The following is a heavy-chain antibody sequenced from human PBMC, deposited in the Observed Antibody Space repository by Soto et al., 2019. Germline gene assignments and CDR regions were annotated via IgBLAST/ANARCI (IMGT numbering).Heavy chain of an antibody. Sequence: SETLSLTCAVSGGSISSGGYSWSWIRQPPGKGLEWIGYIYHSGSTYYNPSLKSRVTISVDRSKNQFSLKLSSVTAADTAVYYCARTLYGDNVDYWGQGTLVTVSS. CDR1: GGSISSGGYS. J-gene: IGHJ4*02. CDR2: IYHSGST. D-gene: IGHD4-17*01. CDR3: ARTLYGDNVDY. V-gene: IGHV4-30-2*01.